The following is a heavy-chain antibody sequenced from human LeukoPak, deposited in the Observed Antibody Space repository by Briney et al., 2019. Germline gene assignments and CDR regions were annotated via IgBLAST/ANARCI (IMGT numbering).Heavy chain of an antibody. CDR2: INTDGSST. J-gene: IGHJ4*02. V-gene: IGHV3-74*01. CDR3: VRDRGTYRPIDY. D-gene: IGHD1-26*01. CDR1: GFTFSSYW. Sequence: GGSLRLSCAASGFTFSSYWMHWVRQTPEKGLVWVSRINTDGSSTSYADSVKGRFTISRDNAQNSLYLQMNSLRAEDTAIYYCVRDRGTYRPIDYWGQGTLVTVSS.